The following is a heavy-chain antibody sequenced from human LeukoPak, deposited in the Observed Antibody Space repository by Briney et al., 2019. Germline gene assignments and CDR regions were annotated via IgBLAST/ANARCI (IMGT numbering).Heavy chain of an antibody. J-gene: IGHJ3*02. CDR3: ARRILGYYDSSGYGRIGFDI. CDR1: GGSISSGGYY. V-gene: IGHV4-31*03. CDR2: ISYSGST. D-gene: IGHD3-22*01. Sequence: SQTLSLTCTVSGGSISSGGYYWSWIRQHPGKGLEWIGYISYSGSTSYNPSLKSRVTISVDTSKNQFSLKLSSVTAADTAIYYCARRILGYYDSSGYGRIGFDIWGQGTMVTVSS.